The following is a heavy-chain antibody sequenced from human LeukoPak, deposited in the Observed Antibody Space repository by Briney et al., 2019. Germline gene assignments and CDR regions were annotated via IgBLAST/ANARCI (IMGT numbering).Heavy chain of an antibody. CDR3: ARGRDLADY. V-gene: IGHV3-48*04. CDR2: ISSSISTI. CDR1: GFTFSSYS. Sequence: GGSLRLSCAASGFTFSSYSMNWVRQAPGKGLEWVSYISSSISTIYYADSVKGRFTISRDNAKNSLYLQMNSLRAEDTAVYYCARGRDLADYWGRGTLVTVSS. J-gene: IGHJ4*02.